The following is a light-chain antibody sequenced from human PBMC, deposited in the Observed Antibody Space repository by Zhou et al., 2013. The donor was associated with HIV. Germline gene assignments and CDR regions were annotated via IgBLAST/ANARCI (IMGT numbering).Light chain of an antibody. CDR1: QSPPINS. V-gene: IGKV3-20*01. CDR2: DVS. Sequence: EIVVTQSPGTLSLSPGNSATLSCRTSQSPPINSLAWYQHKPGQAPRLVMFDVSRRAIGIPDRFSGSGSGTDFTLTIRSLEPEDFAVYYCQLSGSSHTTFGQGTK. J-gene: IGKJ2*01. CDR3: QLSGSSHTT.